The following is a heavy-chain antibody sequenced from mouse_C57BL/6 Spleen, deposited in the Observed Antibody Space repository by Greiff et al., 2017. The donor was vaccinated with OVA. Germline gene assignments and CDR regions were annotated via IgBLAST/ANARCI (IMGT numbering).Heavy chain of an antibody. Sequence: VQLQQSGPELVKPGASVKISCKASGYAFSSSWMNWVKQRPGKGLEWIGRIYPGDGDTNYNGKFKGKATLTADKSSSTAYMQLSSLTSEDSAVYFCARAGLRPAWFAYWGKGTLVTVSA. CDR1: GYAFSSSW. V-gene: IGHV1-82*01. CDR3: ARAGLRPAWFAY. D-gene: IGHD2-4*01. CDR2: IYPGDGDT. J-gene: IGHJ3*01.